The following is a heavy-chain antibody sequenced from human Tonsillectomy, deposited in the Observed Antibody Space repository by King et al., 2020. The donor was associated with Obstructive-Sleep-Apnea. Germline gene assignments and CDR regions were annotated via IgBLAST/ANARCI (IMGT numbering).Heavy chain of an antibody. Sequence: QLQESGPGLLKPSETLSLTCTVSGDSISGSTHYWGWIRQSPGKGLEWIGTFYYSGNTYYNESLKSRVTISPDTSKNQFSLQLSSVTAADTAIYYCVRILSVGTRWGQGILVTVAS. D-gene: IGHD2-15*01. CDR1: GDSISGSTHY. CDR3: VRILSVGTR. J-gene: IGHJ1*01. CDR2: FYYSGNT. V-gene: IGHV4-39*07.